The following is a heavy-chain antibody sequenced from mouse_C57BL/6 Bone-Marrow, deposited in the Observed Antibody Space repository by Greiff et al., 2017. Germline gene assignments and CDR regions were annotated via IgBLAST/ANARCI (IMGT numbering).Heavy chain of an antibody. CDR3: ARDRGVDCAMDY. CDR2: ISDGGSYT. Sequence: EVKVVESGGGLVKPGGSLKLSCAASGFTFSSYAMSWVRQTPEKRLEWVATISDGGSYTYYPDNVKGRFTISRDNAKNNLYLQMSHLKSEDTAMYYCARDRGVDCAMDYWGQGTSVTVSS. J-gene: IGHJ4*01. CDR1: GFTFSSYA. V-gene: IGHV5-4*01.